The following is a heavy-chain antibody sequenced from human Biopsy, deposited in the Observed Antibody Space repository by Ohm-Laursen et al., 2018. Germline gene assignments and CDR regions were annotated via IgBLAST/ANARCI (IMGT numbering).Heavy chain of an antibody. CDR1: GGSISNYY. D-gene: IGHD6-13*01. J-gene: IGHJ5*02. CDR3: AREPRIAAVAYFDP. CDR2: IYSSGST. Sequence: SETLSLTCTVSGGSISNYYWSWIRQPAGKGLEWIGRIYSSGSTNYNPSLKSRVTMSVDTSKNRFSLILSSMTAADTAVYYCAREPRIAAVAYFDPWGQGTLVTVSS. V-gene: IGHV4-4*07.